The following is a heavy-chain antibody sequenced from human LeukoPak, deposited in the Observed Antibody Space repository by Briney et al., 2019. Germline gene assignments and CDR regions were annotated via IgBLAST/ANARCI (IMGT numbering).Heavy chain of an antibody. CDR1: GGSISSTNYY. D-gene: IGHD2-2*02. J-gene: IGHJ4*02. CDR2: MYYTGSA. Sequence: SETLSLTCIVSGGSISSTNYYWGWIRQPPGKGLEWIGCMYYTGSAYYNPSLKSRVTISVDTSKNQFSLKLTSVTAADTAVYYCARHGRGDTVVVPAAIPDYWGQGTLVTVSS. CDR3: ARHGRGDTVVVPAAIPDY. V-gene: IGHV4-39*01.